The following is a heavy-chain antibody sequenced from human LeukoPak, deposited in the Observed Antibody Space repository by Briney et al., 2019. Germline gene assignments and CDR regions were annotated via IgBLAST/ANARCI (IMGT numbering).Heavy chain of an antibody. CDR1: GFTFDDYA. CDR2: ISWNSGSI. J-gene: IGHJ4*02. CDR3: ARDGKTYYYGSGSYYSWDLDY. V-gene: IGHV3-9*01. D-gene: IGHD3-10*01. Sequence: GRSLRLSCAASGFTFDDYAMHWVRQAPGKGLEWVSGISWNSGSIGYADSVKGRFTISRDNAKNSLYLQMNSLRAEDTAVYYCARDGKTYYYGSGSYYSWDLDYWGQGTLVTVSS.